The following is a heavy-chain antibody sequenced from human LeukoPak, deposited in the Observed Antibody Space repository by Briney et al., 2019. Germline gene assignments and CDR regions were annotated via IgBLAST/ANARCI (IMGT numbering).Heavy chain of an antibody. Sequence: GGSLRLSCAASGFTLGTYDMYWVRQAPGKGLECVSSISRRGGSTYYADSVKGRFTISRDNSKNTLYLQMNSLRAEDTAVYYCAKATKIWFGEFSGPGEYYYGMDVWGQGTTVTVSS. CDR3: AKATKIWFGEFSGPGEYYYGMDV. CDR1: GFTLGTYD. J-gene: IGHJ6*02. D-gene: IGHD3-10*01. V-gene: IGHV3-23*01. CDR2: ISRRGGST.